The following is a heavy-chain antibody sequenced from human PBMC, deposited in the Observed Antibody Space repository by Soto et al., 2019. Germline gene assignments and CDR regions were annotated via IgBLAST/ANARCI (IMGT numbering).Heavy chain of an antibody. V-gene: IGHV5-51*01. J-gene: IGHJ4*02. CDR3: ARGRHNGGEGYFDF. CDR2: IYPDDSET. CDR1: GYNFRTFW. Sequence: EVQLVQSAAEVKKPGESLKISCSTSGYNFRTFWIGWLRQMPGKGLEWMGFIYPDDSETKYSPSFEGQVTMSSDSYRSIAYLQWSSLQASDTAIYHCARGRHNGGEGYFDFWGQGTLATVSS. D-gene: IGHD2-8*01.